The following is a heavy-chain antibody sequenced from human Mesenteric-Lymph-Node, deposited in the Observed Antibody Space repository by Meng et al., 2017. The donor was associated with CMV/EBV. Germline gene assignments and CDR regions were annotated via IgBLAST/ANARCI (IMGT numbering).Heavy chain of an antibody. CDR2: IYYSGST. CDR3: ARGLGYWSSTSCYTIDH. V-gene: IGHV4-59*01. CDR1: GGSISSYY. Sequence: SETLSLTCTVSGGSISSYYWSWIRQPPGKGLEWIGYIYYSGSTNYNPSLKSRVTISVDTSKNQFSLKLSSVTAADTAVYYCARGLGYWSSTSCYTIDHWGQGTLVTVSS. J-gene: IGHJ5*02. D-gene: IGHD2-2*02.